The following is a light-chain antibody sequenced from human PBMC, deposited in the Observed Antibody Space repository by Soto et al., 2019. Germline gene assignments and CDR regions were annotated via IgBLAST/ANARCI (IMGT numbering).Light chain of an antibody. Sequence: QSVLTQPPSASGTPGQRVTISCSGTTSNIGRSTVSWYQQFPGAAPKLLIYNNSNRPSGVPARFSGSKSGTSASLAISGLQAEDEADYYCQSYDTSLSAVVFGGGTKLTVL. J-gene: IGLJ3*02. CDR1: TSNIGRST. CDR3: QSYDTSLSAVV. CDR2: NNS. V-gene: IGLV1-44*01.